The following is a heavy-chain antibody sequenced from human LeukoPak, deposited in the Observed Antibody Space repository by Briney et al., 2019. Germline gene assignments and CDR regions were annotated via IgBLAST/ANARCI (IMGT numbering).Heavy chain of an antibody. V-gene: IGHV3-33*01. CDR2: IWSDGSNR. D-gene: IGHD1-1*01. J-gene: IGHJ4*02. Sequence: GGSLRLSCAASGFIFSNDAMHWVRQAPGKGLEWVAFIWSDGSNRYYADSVKGRFTISRDNSEDTLYLQMNSLRVEDTAVYYCARDPAGSGFAFDSWGQGVLVTVSS. CDR1: GFIFSNDA. CDR3: ARDPAGSGFAFDS.